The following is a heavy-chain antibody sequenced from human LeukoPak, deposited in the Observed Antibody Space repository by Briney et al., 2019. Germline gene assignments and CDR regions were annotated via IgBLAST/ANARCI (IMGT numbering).Heavy chain of an antibody. V-gene: IGHV3-30*04. Sequence: GGSLRLSCAASGFTFSSYAMHWVRQAPGKGLEWVAVISYDGSNKYYTDSVKGRFTISRDNSKSTLYLQMNSLRAEDTAVYYCARDPISSSSSMHFDYWGQGTLVTVSS. J-gene: IGHJ4*02. D-gene: IGHD6-6*01. CDR2: ISYDGSNK. CDR1: GFTFSSYA. CDR3: ARDPISSSSSMHFDY.